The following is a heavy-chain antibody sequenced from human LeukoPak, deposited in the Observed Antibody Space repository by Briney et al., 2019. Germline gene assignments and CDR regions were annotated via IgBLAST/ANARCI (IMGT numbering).Heavy chain of an antibody. CDR3: ARTHKGYSYGIDY. V-gene: IGHV1-2*02. CDR1: GYTFTGSY. J-gene: IGHJ4*02. Sequence: ASVKVSCKASGYTFTGSYIHWVRQAPGQGLEWMGWINPNNGGTNCAQKFQGSITMTRDTSISTAYMELSRRKSDDTAVYYCARTHKGYSYGIDYWGQGTLVTVSS. CDR2: INPNNGGT. D-gene: IGHD5-18*01.